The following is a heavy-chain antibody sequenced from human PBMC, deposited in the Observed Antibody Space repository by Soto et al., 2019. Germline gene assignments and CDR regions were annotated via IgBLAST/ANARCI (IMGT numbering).Heavy chain of an antibody. CDR2: ISGSGGET. CDR1: GFPFIKYG. Sequence: EVHLLESGGGLVQPGGSLRLSCAASGFPFIKYGMAWVRQAPGKGLEWVSSISGSGGETHYADSVRGRFTITRDNSGNKMVLEMNSMRDDDTAVYYCARQYTYGSGSYYRAFAMWGKGTVVTASS. D-gene: IGHD3-10*01. CDR3: ARQYTYGSGSYYRAFAM. V-gene: IGHV3-23*01. J-gene: IGHJ3*02.